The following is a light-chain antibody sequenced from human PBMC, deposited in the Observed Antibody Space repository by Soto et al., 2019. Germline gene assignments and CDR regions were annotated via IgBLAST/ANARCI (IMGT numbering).Light chain of an antibody. Sequence: QSVLTQPPSASGTPGKRVTIPFPESGSNIGSNTENWNQQLPGTAPKLLIYSNNQRPSGVPDRFSGSKSGTSASLAISGLQSEDEADYYCAAWDDSLNGYVFGTGTKVTVL. CDR1: GSNIGSNT. CDR2: SNN. V-gene: IGLV1-44*01. J-gene: IGLJ1*01. CDR3: AAWDDSLNGYV.